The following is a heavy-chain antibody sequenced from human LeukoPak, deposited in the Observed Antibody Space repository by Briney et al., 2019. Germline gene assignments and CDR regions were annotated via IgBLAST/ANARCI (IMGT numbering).Heavy chain of an antibody. CDR2: MNPKSGNT. CDR1: GYSFSSHD. V-gene: IGHV1-8*01. Sequence: ASVKVSRKASGYSFSSHDINWVRQATGQGLEWMGWMNPKSGNTDHAQKFQGRVTMSRNTSISVAYLELSSLRSEDTAVYFCVRRVRCSGGSCYPIYFDYWGQGALVTVSS. J-gene: IGHJ4*02. CDR3: VRRVRCSGGSCYPIYFDY. D-gene: IGHD2-15*01.